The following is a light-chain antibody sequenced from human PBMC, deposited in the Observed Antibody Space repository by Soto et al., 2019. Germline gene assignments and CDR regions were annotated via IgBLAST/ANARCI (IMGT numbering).Light chain of an antibody. J-gene: IGLJ3*02. CDR2: GKN. CDR1: SSNIGAGYD. CDR3: QSYDSSLSGWV. V-gene: IGLV1-40*01. Sequence: QSVLTQPPSVSGAPGQRVTISCTGTSSNIGAGYDVHWYQQFPGTAPKLLIYGKNSRPSGVPDRFSGSKSGTSASLAITALQTEDEADYYCQSYDSSLSGWVFGGGTKLTVL.